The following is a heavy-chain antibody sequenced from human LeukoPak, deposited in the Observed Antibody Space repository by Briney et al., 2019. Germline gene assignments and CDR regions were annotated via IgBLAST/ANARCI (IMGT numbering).Heavy chain of an antibody. V-gene: IGHV3-74*01. CDR3: VVHCSSATCSDY. J-gene: IGHJ4*02. CDR2: INGDGSDT. D-gene: IGHD2-2*01. CDR1: GFTFSRHW. Sequence: GSLRLSCGAPGFTFSRHWLHWVRQAPGKGLVWVSRINGDGSDTSYADSVKGRFTVSRDNAKNTLYLQMNSLRADDTAVYYCVVHCSSATCSDYWGQGTLVTVSS.